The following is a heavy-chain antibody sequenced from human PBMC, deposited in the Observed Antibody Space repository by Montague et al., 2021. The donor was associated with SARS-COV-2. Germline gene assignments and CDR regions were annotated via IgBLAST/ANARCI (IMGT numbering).Heavy chain of an antibody. D-gene: IGHD2-2*01. V-gene: IGHV4-34*01. CDR1: GGSFSGYY. CDR2: INQSGRT. J-gene: IGHJ6*02. CDR3: ANFRRTQLLFGTLYYGMDV. Sequence: SETLSLTCAVYGGSFSGYYWSWIRQPPEKGLEWIGEINQSGRTNNNPSLKSRVIISVDTSKNQFSLRLSSATAADTAVYYCANFRRTQLLFGTLYYGMDVWGQGTTVTVSS.